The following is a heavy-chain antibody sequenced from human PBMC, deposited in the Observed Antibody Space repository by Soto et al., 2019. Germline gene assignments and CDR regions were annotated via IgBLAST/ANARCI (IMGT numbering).Heavy chain of an antibody. J-gene: IGHJ4*02. Sequence: GVSLRLSWAASGFTFSSYGMHWVRQAPGKGLEWVAVISYDGSNKYYADSVKGRFTISRDNSKNTLYLQMNSLRAEDTAVYYCAKAPGGNQWYYFDYWGQGTLGTVS. CDR3: AKAPGGNQWYYFDY. CDR2: ISYDGSNK. CDR1: GFTFSSYG. V-gene: IGHV3-30*18. D-gene: IGHD2-15*01.